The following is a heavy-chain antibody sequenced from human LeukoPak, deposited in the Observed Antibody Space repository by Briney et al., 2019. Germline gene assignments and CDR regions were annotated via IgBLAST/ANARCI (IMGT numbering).Heavy chain of an antibody. Sequence: GGSLRLSCAASGFTFSNYAMRWVRQAPGKGLEWVSGISGSGDSTYYADSVKGRFTISRDNSKNTLYLQMNSLRAEDTALYYCARGARGYCSGGSCYKFPFDYWGQGTLVTVSS. CDR3: ARGARGYCSGGSCYKFPFDY. J-gene: IGHJ4*02. D-gene: IGHD2-15*01. CDR1: GFTFSNYA. V-gene: IGHV3-23*01. CDR2: ISGSGDST.